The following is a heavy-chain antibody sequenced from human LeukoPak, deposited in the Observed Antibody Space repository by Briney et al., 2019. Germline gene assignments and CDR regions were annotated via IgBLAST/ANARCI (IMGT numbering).Heavy chain of an antibody. CDR1: GFTFSSYW. V-gene: IGHV3-7*03. CDR2: IKQDGSEK. Sequence: GGSLRLSCAASGFTFSSYWMSWVRQAPGKGLEWVANIKQDGSEKYYVDSVKGRFTISRDNSKNTLYLQMNSLRAEDTAVYYCAKTGEDILTGYYNPLDYWGQGTLVTVSS. J-gene: IGHJ4*02. CDR3: AKTGEDILTGYYNPLDY. D-gene: IGHD3-9*01.